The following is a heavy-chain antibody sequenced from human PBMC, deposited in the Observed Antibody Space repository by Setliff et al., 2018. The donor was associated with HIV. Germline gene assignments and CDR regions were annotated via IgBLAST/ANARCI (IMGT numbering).Heavy chain of an antibody. J-gene: IGHJ3*02. CDR3: ARPRLRGSGAFDI. CDR2: INHSGST. D-gene: IGHD2-21*01. CDR1: GGSFSEYY. Sequence: PSETLSLTCAVYGGSFSEYYWSWIRQSPGKGLEWIGEINHSGSTHYNPSLKSRFTISVDTSKNQFSLKVNSVTAADTAVYYCARPRLRGSGAFDIWGQGTMVTVSS. V-gene: IGHV4-34*01.